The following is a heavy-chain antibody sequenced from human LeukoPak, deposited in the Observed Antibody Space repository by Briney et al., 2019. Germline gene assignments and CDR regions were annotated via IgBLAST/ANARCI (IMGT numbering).Heavy chain of an antibody. J-gene: IGHJ4*02. CDR1: GGSISSYY. CDR2: IYYTGNT. D-gene: IGHD5-24*01. Sequence: PSETLSLTCTVSGGSISSYYWSWIRQPPGKGLEWIGYIYYTGNTNYNPSLMGRVTISVDTSKNQLSLKLSSVTAADTAAYYCARREGYNFDYWGQGTPVTVSS. V-gene: IGHV4-59*08. CDR3: ARREGYNFDY.